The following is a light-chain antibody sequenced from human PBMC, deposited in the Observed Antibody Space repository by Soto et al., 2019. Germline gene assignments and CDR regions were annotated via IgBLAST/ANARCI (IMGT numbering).Light chain of an antibody. CDR3: QQYNST. J-gene: IGKJ2*01. CDR2: KAS. V-gene: IGKV1-5*03. Sequence: DIQMTQSPSTLSASVGDRVTITCRASQSIGSWLAWYQQKPGKAPKLLIYKASNLESGVPSRFSGSGSGTEFTLTISHLQPDDCATYYCQQYNSTFGQGTKLEIK. CDR1: QSIGSW.